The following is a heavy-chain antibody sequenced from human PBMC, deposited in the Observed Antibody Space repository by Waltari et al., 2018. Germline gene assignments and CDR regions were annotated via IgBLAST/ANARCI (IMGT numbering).Heavy chain of an antibody. CDR1: GYSFTSYW. J-gene: IGHJ3*02. CDR2: LDPGDSET. CDR3: ARQGQAAGLGAFDI. D-gene: IGHD6-25*01. V-gene: IGHV5-51*01. Sequence: EVQLVQSGAEVKKPGESLKISCKGSGYSFTSYWIGWVRQMPGKGLEWMGFLDPGDSETIYRPPFQGQVTSPADKSISTAYLQWSSLKASDTAMYYCARQGQAAGLGAFDIWGQGTMVTVSS.